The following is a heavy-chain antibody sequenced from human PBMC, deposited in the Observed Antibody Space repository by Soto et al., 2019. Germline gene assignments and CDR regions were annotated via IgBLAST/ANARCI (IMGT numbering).Heavy chain of an antibody. J-gene: IGHJ3*02. V-gene: IGHV1-18*04. Sequence: ASVKVSCKASGYTFTSYGISWVRQAPGQGLEWMGWISAYNGNTNYAQKLQGRVTMTTDTSTSTAYMELRSLGSDDTAVYYCARDPAIAARPSDDAFDIWGQGTMVTVSS. CDR2: ISAYNGNT. D-gene: IGHD6-6*01. CDR3: ARDPAIAARPSDDAFDI. CDR1: GYTFTSYG.